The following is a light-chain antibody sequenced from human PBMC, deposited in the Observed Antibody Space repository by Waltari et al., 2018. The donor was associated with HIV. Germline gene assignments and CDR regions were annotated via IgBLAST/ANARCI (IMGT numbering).Light chain of an antibody. J-gene: IGKJ4*01. V-gene: IGKV1-27*01. CDR1: QDISNY. Sequence: DIQMPQSPSSLSASVGDRATITCRASQDISNYLAWYQQKPVKVPKVLIYGASSLQLGVPSRFSGSGSGTDFTLTISSLQPEDVATYYCQKYNSAPLTFGGGTKVEIK. CDR3: QKYNSAPLT. CDR2: GAS.